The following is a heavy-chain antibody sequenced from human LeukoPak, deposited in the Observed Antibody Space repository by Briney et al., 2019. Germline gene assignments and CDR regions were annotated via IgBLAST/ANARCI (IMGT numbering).Heavy chain of an antibody. Sequence: SETLSLTCSVSGGSIRSGNYYWSWIRQPAGKGLEWIGRIYNSGSTNYNPSLKSRVTISVDTSKNQFSLKLTSVTAADRAVYYCARVKRDGYNYCFDCWGEGTLVTVSS. CDR3: ARVKRDGYNYCFDC. CDR1: GGSIRSGNYY. J-gene: IGHJ4*02. V-gene: IGHV4-61*02. D-gene: IGHD5-24*01. CDR2: IYNSGST.